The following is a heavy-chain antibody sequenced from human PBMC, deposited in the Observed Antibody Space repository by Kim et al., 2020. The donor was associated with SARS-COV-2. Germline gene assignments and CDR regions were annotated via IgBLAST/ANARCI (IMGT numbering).Heavy chain of an antibody. Sequence: SETLSLTCTVSGGSISSYYWSWIRQPPGKGLEWIGYIYYSGSTNYNPSLKSRVTISVDTSKNQFSLKLSSVTAADTAVYYCARQTAWGTMRRSWYFELWGRGTLVTVSS. CDR2: IYYSGST. V-gene: IGHV4-59*08. CDR3: ARQTAWGTMRRSWYFEL. D-gene: IGHD3-22*01. CDR1: GGSISSYY. J-gene: IGHJ2*01.